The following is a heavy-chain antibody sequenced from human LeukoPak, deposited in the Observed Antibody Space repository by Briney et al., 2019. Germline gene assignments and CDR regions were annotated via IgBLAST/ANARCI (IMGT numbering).Heavy chain of an antibody. V-gene: IGHV3-21*01. D-gene: IGHD3-22*01. J-gene: IGHJ3*02. CDR3: ARTLSHTYYYDSSGYSRAHAFDI. CDR1: GFTFNRYN. CDR2: ISTSSSYI. Sequence: PGGSLRLSCAASGFTFNRYNMNWVRRAPGKGLEWVSSISTSSSYIYYADSVKGRFTISRDNAKNSLYLQMNSLRAEDTAVYYCARTLSHTYYYDSSGYSRAHAFDIWGQGTMVTVSS.